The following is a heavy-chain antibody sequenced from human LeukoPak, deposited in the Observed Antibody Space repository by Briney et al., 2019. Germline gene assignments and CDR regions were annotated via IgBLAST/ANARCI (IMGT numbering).Heavy chain of an antibody. CDR3: ARAPLYYYDSSGHFDY. Sequence: SETLSLTCAVYGGSFSGYYWSWIRQPPGKGLEWIGEINHSGSTNYNPSLKSRVTISVDTSKNQFSLKLSSVTAADTAVYYCARAPLYYYDSSGHFDYWGQGTLVTVSS. CDR2: INHSGST. D-gene: IGHD3-22*01. J-gene: IGHJ4*02. CDR1: GGSFSGYY. V-gene: IGHV4-34*01.